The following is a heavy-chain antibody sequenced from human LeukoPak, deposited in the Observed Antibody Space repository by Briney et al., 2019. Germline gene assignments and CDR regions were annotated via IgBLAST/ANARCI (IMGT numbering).Heavy chain of an antibody. CDR1: GASINTHSYY. D-gene: IGHD4-17*01. CDR2: IYPIGST. V-gene: IGHV4-4*07. J-gene: IGHJ4*02. CDR3: ARGGADYGDHGVDS. Sequence: PETLSLTCTVSGASINTHSYYWGWIRQPAGKGPEWIGRIYPIGSTNYNPSFESRVTMSADTSNNQFSLKLTSVTAADTAVYYCARGGADYGDHGVDSWGQGTLVTVSS.